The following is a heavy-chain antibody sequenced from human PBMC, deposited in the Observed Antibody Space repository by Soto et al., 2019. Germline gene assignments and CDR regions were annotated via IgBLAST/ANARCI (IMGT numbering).Heavy chain of an antibody. CDR2: ISGSGDNT. CDR1: GFTFSSYA. J-gene: IGHJ4*02. CDR3: AKRGSSSGYYHDDC. D-gene: IGHD3-22*01. V-gene: IGHV3-23*01. Sequence: PGGSLRLSCAASGFTFSSYAVTWVRQAPGKGLEWVSAISGSGDNTFYASSVKGRFTISRDNSKNTVYLQMNSLRAEDTAVYYCAKRGSSSGYYHDDCWGQGTLVTVSS.